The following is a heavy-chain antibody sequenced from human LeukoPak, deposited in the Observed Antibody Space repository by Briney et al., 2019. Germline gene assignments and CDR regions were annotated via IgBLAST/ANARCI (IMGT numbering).Heavy chain of an antibody. J-gene: IGHJ6*03. CDR3: ARGALYYYYYYYMDV. Sequence: SETLSLTCAVYGGSFSGYYWSWIRQPPGKGLEWIGEINHSGSTNYNPSLKSRVTISVDTSKSQFSLKLSSVTAADTAVYYCARGALYYYYYYYMDVWGKGTTVTVSS. V-gene: IGHV4-34*01. CDR1: GGSFSGYY. CDR2: INHSGST. D-gene: IGHD3-10*01.